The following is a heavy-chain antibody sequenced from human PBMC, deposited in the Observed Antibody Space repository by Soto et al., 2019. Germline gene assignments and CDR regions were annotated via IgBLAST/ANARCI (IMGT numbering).Heavy chain of an antibody. CDR1: GGTFSSYA. CDR3: ARDKGEYGSSSPDY. Sequence: QVQLVQSGAEVKKPGSSVKVSCKASGGTFSSYAISWVRQAPGQGLEWMGGIIPIFGTATYAQKFQGRVTITADAATSTAYMELSSLRSEDTAVDYWARDKGEYGSSSPDYWGQGTLVTVSS. D-gene: IGHD6-6*01. V-gene: IGHV1-69*12. J-gene: IGHJ4*02. CDR2: IIPIFGTA.